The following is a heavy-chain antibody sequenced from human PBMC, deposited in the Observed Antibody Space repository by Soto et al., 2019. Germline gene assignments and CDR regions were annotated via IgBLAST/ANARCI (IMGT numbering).Heavy chain of an antibody. Sequence: PSETLSLTCTVSRDSISSSSYYWGWIRQPPGKGLEWIGSIYYTGITYYNPSLKSRVTISVDTSKNQFSLKLTSVTAADTAVYYCATNRVAALQFDYWGQGTLVTVYS. CDR2: IYYTGIT. CDR3: ATNRVAALQFDY. CDR1: RDSISSSSYY. J-gene: IGHJ4*02. D-gene: IGHD6-25*01. V-gene: IGHV4-39*01.